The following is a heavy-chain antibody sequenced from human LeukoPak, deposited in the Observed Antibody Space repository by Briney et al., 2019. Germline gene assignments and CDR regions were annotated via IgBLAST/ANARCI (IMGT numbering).Heavy chain of an antibody. V-gene: IGHV1-3*01. CDR2: INAGNGNT. D-gene: IGHD6-19*01. Sequence: ASVKVSCKASGYTFTSYAMHWVRQAPGQRLEWMGWINAGNGNTKYSQKFQGRVTITRGTSASTAYMELSSLRSEDTAVYYCARSPTAYSSGWYFWFDPWGQGTLVTVSS. CDR1: GYTFTSYA. J-gene: IGHJ5*02. CDR3: ARSPTAYSSGWYFWFDP.